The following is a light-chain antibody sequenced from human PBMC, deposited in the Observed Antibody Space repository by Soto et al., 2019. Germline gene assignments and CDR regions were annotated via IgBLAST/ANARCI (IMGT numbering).Light chain of an antibody. J-gene: IGLJ1*01. V-gene: IGLV2-14*01. CDR1: SGDVGAYDY. CDR2: EVS. Sequence: QAALTQPASVSGSPGQSIAISCTGTSGDVGAYDYVSWYQHHPDKAPKLMIYEVSNRPSGVSDRFSGSKSVYTATLTISGLQAEDEADYYCASHTTIDTRVFGTGAKVTVL. CDR3: ASHTTIDTRV.